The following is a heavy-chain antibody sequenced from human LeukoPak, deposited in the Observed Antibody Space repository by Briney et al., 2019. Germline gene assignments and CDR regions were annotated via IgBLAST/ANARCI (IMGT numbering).Heavy chain of an antibody. CDR1: GGSINSSSYY. J-gene: IGHJ3*02. D-gene: IGHD5-24*01. CDR3: ARAGREGYHDMVTPRVDFDI. Sequence: SETLFLTCTVSGGSINSSSYYWGWIRQPPGKGMEWIGCIYNSGSTYYNPSLKSRVTISVDTSKNQFSLKLSSVTAADTAVYYCARAGREGYHDMVTPRVDFDIWGQGTMVTVSS. V-gene: IGHV4-39*07. CDR2: IYNSGST.